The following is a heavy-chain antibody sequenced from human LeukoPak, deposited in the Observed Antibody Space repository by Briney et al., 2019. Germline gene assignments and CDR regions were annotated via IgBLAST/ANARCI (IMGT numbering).Heavy chain of an antibody. D-gene: IGHD1-26*01. Sequence: SETLSLTCTVSGGPISSYYWSWIRQPPGKGLEWIGYIYYSGSTNYNPSLKSRVTISVDPSKNQFSLKLSSVTAADTAVYYCARGSGSRRPNFDYWGQGTLVTVSS. CDR1: GGPISSYY. CDR3: ARGSGSRRPNFDY. J-gene: IGHJ4*02. CDR2: IYYSGST. V-gene: IGHV4-59*01.